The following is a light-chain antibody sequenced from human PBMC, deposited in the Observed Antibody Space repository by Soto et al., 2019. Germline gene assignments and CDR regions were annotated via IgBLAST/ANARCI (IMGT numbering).Light chain of an antibody. CDR2: EVS. CDR1: SSDVGGYNY. Sequence: QSALTQPASVSGSPGQSITFSCTGTSSDVGGYNYVSWYQQHPGKAPKLMIYEVSNRPSGVSNRFSGSKSGNTASLTISGLQADDEADYYCSSFTSSSTLVFGGGTQLTVL. V-gene: IGLV2-14*01. CDR3: SSFTSSSTLV. J-gene: IGLJ2*01.